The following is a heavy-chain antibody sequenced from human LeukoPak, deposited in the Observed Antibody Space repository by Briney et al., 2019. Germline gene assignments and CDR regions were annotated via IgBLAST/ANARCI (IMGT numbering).Heavy chain of an antibody. Sequence: PGGSLRLSCAASGFTFSSYAMSWVRQAPGKGLEWVAFIRYDGSNKYYADSVKGRFTISRDNSKNTLYLQMNSLRAEDTAVYYCAKELAVAASYWGQGTLVTVSS. V-gene: IGHV3-30*02. D-gene: IGHD6-19*01. CDR3: AKELAVAASY. J-gene: IGHJ4*02. CDR2: IRYDGSNK. CDR1: GFTFSSYA.